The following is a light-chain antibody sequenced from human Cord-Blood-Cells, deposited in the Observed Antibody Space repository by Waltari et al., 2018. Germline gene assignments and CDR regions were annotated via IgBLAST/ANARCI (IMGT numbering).Light chain of an antibody. CDR2: DAS. CDR1: QSVSSY. CDR3: QQRSNWPRRT. J-gene: IGKJ4*01. V-gene: IGKV3-11*01. Sequence: EIVVTQSPATLSLSPGERATLSCRASQSVSSYLAWYQQKPGQAPRLLIYDASNRATGIPARFSGSGSGTDFTLTISGLEPEDFAVYYCQQRSNWPRRTFGGGTKVEIK.